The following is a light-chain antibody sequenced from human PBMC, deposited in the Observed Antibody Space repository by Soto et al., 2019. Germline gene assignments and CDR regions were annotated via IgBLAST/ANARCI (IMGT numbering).Light chain of an antibody. CDR2: DAS. CDR3: QQRSNWPPEVT. Sequence: EIVLTQSPDTLSLSPGERATLSCRASQSVRSSLAWYQQKPGQAPRLLIYDASNRATGIPVRLSGSGSGTDFTLTISSLEPEDFSVYYCQQRSNWPPEVTFGPGTKVDIK. V-gene: IGKV3-11*01. J-gene: IGKJ3*01. CDR1: QSVRSS.